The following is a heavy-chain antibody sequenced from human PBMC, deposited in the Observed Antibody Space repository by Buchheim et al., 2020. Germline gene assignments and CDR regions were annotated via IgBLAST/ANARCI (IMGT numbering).Heavy chain of an antibody. J-gene: IGHJ6*02. Sequence: QVQLVESGGGVVQPGRSLRLSCAASGFTFSSYGMHWVRQAPGKGLEWVAVIWYDGSNKYYADSVKGRFTISRDNSKHTLYLQMNSLRAEDTAVYYCARGGYCSGGSCFAGYYYGMDVWGQGTT. CDR2: IWYDGSNK. CDR1: GFTFSSYG. CDR3: ARGGYCSGGSCFAGYYYGMDV. D-gene: IGHD2-15*01. V-gene: IGHV3-33*01.